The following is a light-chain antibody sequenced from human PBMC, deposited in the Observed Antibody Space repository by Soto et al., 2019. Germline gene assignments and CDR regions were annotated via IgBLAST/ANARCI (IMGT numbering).Light chain of an antibody. CDR2: DAS. CDR1: QSVSSY. CDR3: LQCSTWRPLYT. Sequence: EIVMTQSPATLSVSLRERVTLSCRASQSVSSYLAWYQQKPGQAPRLLISDASTWATDIPDRFSGSGSGTDFHLTISSLHSTDHAVNYCLQCSTWRPLYTFGQGTKLQIK. J-gene: IGKJ2*01. V-gene: IGKV3-15*01.